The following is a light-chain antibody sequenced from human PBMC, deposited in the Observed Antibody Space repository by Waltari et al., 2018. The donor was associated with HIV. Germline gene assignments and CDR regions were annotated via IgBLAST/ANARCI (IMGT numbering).Light chain of an antibody. V-gene: IGKV3-15*01. J-gene: IGKJ5*01. CDR3: QQYANWPFT. CDR1: QYVNKN. Sequence: VMTQSPATLSVSPGERVTFTCRVSQYVNKNVAWYQQKPGQSPWLSISDASSRASGFPATFSGSGAGTEVTLTISRLKAEDFAVYFCQQYANWPFTFGQGTRLEIK. CDR2: DAS.